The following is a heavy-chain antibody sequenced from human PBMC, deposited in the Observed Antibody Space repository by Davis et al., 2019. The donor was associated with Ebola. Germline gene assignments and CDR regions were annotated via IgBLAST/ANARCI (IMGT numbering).Heavy chain of an antibody. V-gene: IGHV1-18*04. CDR1: NYTFSSYG. CDR3: ASDSILSSSGFLDY. Sequence: AASVKVSCKASNYTFSSYGISWVRQAPGQGLEWMGWISAYNGHTNYAQRLQGRVTMTTDTSTSTADMELRSLRSDDTAVYYCASDSILSSSGFLDYWGQGTLVTVSS. CDR2: ISAYNGHT. D-gene: IGHD6-13*01. J-gene: IGHJ4*02.